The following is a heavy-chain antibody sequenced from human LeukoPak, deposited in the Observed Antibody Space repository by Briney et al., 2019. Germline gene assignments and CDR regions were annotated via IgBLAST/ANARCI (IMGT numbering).Heavy chain of an antibody. V-gene: IGHV4-59*01. Sequence: KPSETLSLTCTVSGGSISSYYWSWIRQPPGKGLEWIGYIYYSGSTNYNPSLKSRVTISVDTPKNQFSLKLSSVTAADTAVYYCARSEHDFWSGYYTVDYWGREPWSPSPQ. CDR2: IYYSGST. J-gene: IGHJ4*02. D-gene: IGHD3-3*01. CDR3: ARSEHDFWSGYYTVDY. CDR1: GGSISSYY.